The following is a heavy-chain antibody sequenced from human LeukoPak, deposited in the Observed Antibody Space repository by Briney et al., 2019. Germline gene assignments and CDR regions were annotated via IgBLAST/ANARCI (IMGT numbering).Heavy chain of an antibody. D-gene: IGHD2-15*01. Sequence: GRSLRLSCAASGFTFSSYGMHWVRQAPGKGLEWVAVISYDGSDKYYTDSVKGRFTISRDNSKNTLYLQMNSLEAEDTAVYYCARALVGGLVDYWGQGTLVTVSS. CDR2: ISYDGSDK. V-gene: IGHV3-30*03. J-gene: IGHJ4*02. CDR1: GFTFSSYG. CDR3: ARALVGGLVDY.